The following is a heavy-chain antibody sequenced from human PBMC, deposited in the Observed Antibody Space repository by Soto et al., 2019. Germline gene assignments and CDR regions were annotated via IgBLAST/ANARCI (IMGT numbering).Heavy chain of an antibody. CDR3: ARDEKAESGADRGGFGC. CDR1: GFSFSIYG. J-gene: IGHJ4*02. D-gene: IGHD2-8*02. V-gene: IGHV3-33*01. Sequence: QVQLVESGGGVVQPGTSLRLSCAASGFSFSIYGMHWVRQAPGEGLEWVAGSWYDGSNKYYADSVKGRFSISRDNSQNTLFLQMNTLRAEDTAVYYCARDEKAESGADRGGFGCWGQGTLVTVPS. CDR2: SWYDGSNK.